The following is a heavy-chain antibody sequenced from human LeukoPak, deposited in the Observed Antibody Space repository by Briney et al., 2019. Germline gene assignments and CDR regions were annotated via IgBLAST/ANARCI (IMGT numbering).Heavy chain of an antibody. J-gene: IGHJ4*02. V-gene: IGHV3-11*01. CDR3: ARDRIQPWSTPLGY. CDR1: GFTFSDYY. CDR2: ISSSGSTI. Sequence: GGSLRLSCAASGFTFSDYYMSWIRQAPGKGLEWVSYISSSGSTIYYADSVKGRLTISRDNAKNSLYLQMNSLRAEDTAVYYCARDRIQPWSTPLGYWGQGTLVTVSS. D-gene: IGHD5-18*01.